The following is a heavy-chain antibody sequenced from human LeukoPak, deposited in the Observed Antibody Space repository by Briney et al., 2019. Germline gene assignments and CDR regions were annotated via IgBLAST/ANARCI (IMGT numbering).Heavy chain of an antibody. CDR2: IYPGDSDT. CDR1: GYTFTSYW. Sequence: ESLKIPCDGSGYTFTSYWIAWWRQLPGKGLEWMGIIYPGDSDTRYSPSFQGQVTISADKSISTPYLQWTSLPAADTPMYYLARRRDERGYKDICDIGGRGTSDSLSS. J-gene: IGHJ3*02. V-gene: IGHV5-51*01. CDR3: ARRRDERGYKDICDI. D-gene: IGHD5-18*01.